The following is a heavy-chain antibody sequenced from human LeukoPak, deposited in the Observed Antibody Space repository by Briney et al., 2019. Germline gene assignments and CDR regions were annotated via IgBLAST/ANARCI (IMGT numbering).Heavy chain of an antibody. CDR3: ARVGIAAAGYSFDY. Sequence: GGSLRLSCAASGFTFSSYNINWVRQAPGKGLEWVSSISSSSSYIYYADSVKGRFTISRDNAKNSLYLQMNSLRAEDTAVYYCARVGIAAAGYSFDYWGQGTLVTVSS. V-gene: IGHV3-21*01. J-gene: IGHJ4*02. D-gene: IGHD6-13*01. CDR1: GFTFSSYN. CDR2: ISSSSSYI.